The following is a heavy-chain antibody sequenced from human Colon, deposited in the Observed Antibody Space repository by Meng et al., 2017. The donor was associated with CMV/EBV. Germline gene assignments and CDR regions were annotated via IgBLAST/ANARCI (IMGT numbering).Heavy chain of an antibody. CDR3: TTDIVVGAIPGGFDY. CDR1: LTFSNAW. V-gene: IGHV3-15*01. D-gene: IGHD1-26*01. Sequence: LTFSNAWMSWVRQAPGKGLEWVGRIKSKTDGGTTDYAAPVKGRFTISRDDSKNTLYLQMNSLKTEDTAVYYCTTDIVVGAIPGGFDYWGQGTLVTVSS. CDR2: IKSKTDGGTT. J-gene: IGHJ4*02.